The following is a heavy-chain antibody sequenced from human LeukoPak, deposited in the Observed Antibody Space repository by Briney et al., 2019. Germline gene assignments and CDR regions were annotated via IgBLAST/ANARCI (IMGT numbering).Heavy chain of an antibody. D-gene: IGHD2-8*01. V-gene: IGHV1-46*01. CDR1: GYTLSSYD. J-gene: IGHJ4*02. CDR3: ARVPNWRYYLDY. Sequence: ASVKVSCKASGYTLSSYDMHWERQAPGQGLEWMAIINPSAGSTDYARKFQGRVTVTRDTSTSTVYMELSSLTSEDTAVYYCARVPNWRYYLDYWGQGTLVTVSS. CDR2: INPSAGST.